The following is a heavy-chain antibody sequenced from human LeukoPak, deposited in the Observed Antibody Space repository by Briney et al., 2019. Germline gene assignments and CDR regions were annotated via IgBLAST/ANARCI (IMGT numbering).Heavy chain of an antibody. V-gene: IGHV4-39*02. CDR2: IYYGGST. Sequence: SETLSLTCTVSGGSISSSSYYWGWIRQPPGKGLEWIGSIYYGGSTYYNPSLKSRVTISVDTSKNQFSLKLSSVTAADTAVYYCAREGSYGDANWFDPWGQGTLVTVSS. D-gene: IGHD4-17*01. CDR1: GGSISSSSYY. J-gene: IGHJ5*02. CDR3: AREGSYGDANWFDP.